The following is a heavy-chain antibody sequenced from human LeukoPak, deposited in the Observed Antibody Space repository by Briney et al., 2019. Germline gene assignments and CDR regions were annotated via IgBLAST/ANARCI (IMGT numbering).Heavy chain of an antibody. V-gene: IGHV1-2*02. CDR3: ARANFLYCSSSTCLFDY. Sequence: ASVKVSCKASGFTFNDYYMHRVRQAPGQGFEWMGWINPNGGDTNYAQKFQGRVTMTRDTSISTAHMEVSRLRSDDTAVYYCARANFLYCSSSTCLFDYWGQGTLVTVSS. J-gene: IGHJ4*02. CDR1: GFTFNDYY. CDR2: INPNGGDT. D-gene: IGHD2-2*01.